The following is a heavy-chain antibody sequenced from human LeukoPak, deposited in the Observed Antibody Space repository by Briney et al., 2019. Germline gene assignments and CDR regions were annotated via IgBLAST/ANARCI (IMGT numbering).Heavy chain of an antibody. V-gene: IGHV1-69*04. CDR1: GGTFSSYA. CDR3: ARSQRTSYGILTGYFAY. Sequence: GASVKVSCKASGGTFSSYAISWVRQAPGQGLEWMGRIIPILGIANYAQKFQGRVTITADRSTSTAYMELSSLRSEDTAVYYCARSQRTSYGILTGYFAYWGQGTLVTVSS. CDR2: IIPILGIA. D-gene: IGHD3-9*01. J-gene: IGHJ4*02.